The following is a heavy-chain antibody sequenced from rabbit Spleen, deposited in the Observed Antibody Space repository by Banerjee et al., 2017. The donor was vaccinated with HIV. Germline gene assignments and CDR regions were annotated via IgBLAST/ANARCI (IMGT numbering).Heavy chain of an antibody. CDR3: ARLFAYAGSVIVAYGLDL. CDR2: IYTGNDNT. D-gene: IGHD4-2*01. Sequence: QLLEESGGDLVKPGASLTLTCTASGFDFSTVYDMCWVRQAPGKGLEWIACIYTGNDNTYYANWAKGRFTISKTSSTTVTLQMTSLTAADTATYFCARLFAYAGSVIVAYGLDLWGPGTLVTVS. J-gene: IGHJ6*01. V-gene: IGHV1S40*01. CDR1: GFDFSTVYD.